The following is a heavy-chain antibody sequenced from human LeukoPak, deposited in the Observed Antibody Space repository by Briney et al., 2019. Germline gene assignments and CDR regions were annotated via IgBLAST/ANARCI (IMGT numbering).Heavy chain of an antibody. Sequence: SETLSLTCTVSGGSFSSSRYYWGWIRQPPGKGLEWIGSIYYTGGPDYNPSLKSRVTISVDTSKSQFSLNLGSVTAADTAVYYSARHARFGELYSWFDPWGQGTLVTVSS. J-gene: IGHJ5*02. CDR2: IYYTGGP. CDR3: ARHARFGELYSWFDP. CDR1: GGSFSSSRYY. V-gene: IGHV4-39*01. D-gene: IGHD3-10*01.